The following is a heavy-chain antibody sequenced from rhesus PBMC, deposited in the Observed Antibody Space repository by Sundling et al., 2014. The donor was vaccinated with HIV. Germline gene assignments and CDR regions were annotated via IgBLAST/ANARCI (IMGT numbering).Heavy chain of an antibody. Sequence: EMQLVQSEAEVKKSGASVKISCKASGYTFTYRDLHWVRQTPGQGLEWMRWITPYNGNTNFAQKFQDRSTITRDRSMTAAYMELNSLRSEDTAVFKCKMSASGSWRDSWGQGVLVTVSS. CDR3: KMSASGSWRDS. CDR2: ITPYNGNT. V-gene: IGHV1-69*01. J-gene: IGHJ4*01. D-gene: IGHD6-25*01. CDR1: GYTFTYRD.